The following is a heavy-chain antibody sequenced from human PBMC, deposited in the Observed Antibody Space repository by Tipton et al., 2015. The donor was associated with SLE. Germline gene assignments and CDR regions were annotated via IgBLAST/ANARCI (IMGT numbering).Heavy chain of an antibody. D-gene: IGHD4-23*01. CDR1: GYSISSGHY. Sequence: TLSLTCTVSGYSISSGHYWGWVRQPPGKGLEWIGSLYQTATTDYNPSLKSRLTMSIDTSNNQFSLRLTSVTAADTAVYYCVRRRATVINRIYFFDHWGQGALVTVSS. J-gene: IGHJ4*02. V-gene: IGHV4-38-2*02. CDR2: LYQTATT. CDR3: VRRRATVINRIYFFDH.